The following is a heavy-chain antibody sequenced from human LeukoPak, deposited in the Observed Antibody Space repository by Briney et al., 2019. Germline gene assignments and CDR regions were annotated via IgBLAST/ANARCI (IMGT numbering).Heavy chain of an antibody. D-gene: IGHD3-9*01. CDR1: GGSISSYY. Sequence: SETLSLTCTVSGGSISSYYWSWIRQPAGKGLEWIGRIYTSGSTNYNPSLKSRVTMSVDTSKNQFSLKLSSVTAADTAVYYCAREPVYDILTDYNYFDYWGQGTLVTVSS. CDR2: IYTSGST. CDR3: AREPVYDILTDYNYFDY. J-gene: IGHJ4*02. V-gene: IGHV4-4*07.